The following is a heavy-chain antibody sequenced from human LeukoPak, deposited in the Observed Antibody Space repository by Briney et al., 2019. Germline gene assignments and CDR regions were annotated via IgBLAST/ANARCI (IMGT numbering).Heavy chain of an antibody. D-gene: IGHD3-10*01. CDR3: ARWAGGNYFDY. CDR2: MYLGDSDT. Sequence: GESLKISCKGSGYSFNNYWIAWVRQMPGKGLEWMGIMYLGDSDTRYSPSFQGQVTISADKSISTAYLQWSSLKASDTAMYYCARWAGGNYFDYWGQGTLVTVSS. J-gene: IGHJ4*02. V-gene: IGHV5-51*01. CDR1: GYSFNNYW.